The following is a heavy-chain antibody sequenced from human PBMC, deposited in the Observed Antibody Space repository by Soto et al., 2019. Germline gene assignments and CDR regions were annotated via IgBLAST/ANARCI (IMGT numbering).Heavy chain of an antibody. CDR1: GGSISSNY. J-gene: IGHJ5*02. V-gene: IGHV4-59*12. CDR2: IYHSGST. Sequence: SETLSLTCTVSGGSISSNYWSWIRQPPGKGLEWIGYIYHSGSTLYNPSLKSRVTISIDKSKNQFSLRLSSVSAADTAVYYCARDSLTGNYFDPWGQGTLVTVPQ. D-gene: IGHD1-7*01. CDR3: ARDSLTGNYFDP.